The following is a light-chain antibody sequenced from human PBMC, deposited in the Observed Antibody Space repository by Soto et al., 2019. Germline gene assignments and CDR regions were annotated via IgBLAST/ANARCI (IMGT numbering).Light chain of an antibody. CDR1: SGHSSYA. CDR2: LNSDGSH. Sequence: QPVLTQSSSASASLGASVKLICTLSSGHSSYAIAWHQQQPEKGPRYLMKLNSDGSHSKGDGIPDRFSGSSSGAERYLTISSLQSDDEADYYCQTWDSGIQVFGGGTKLTVL. CDR3: QTWDSGIQV. J-gene: IGLJ3*02. V-gene: IGLV4-69*01.